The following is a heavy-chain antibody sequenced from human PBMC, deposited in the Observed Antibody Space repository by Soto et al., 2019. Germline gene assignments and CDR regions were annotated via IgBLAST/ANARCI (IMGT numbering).Heavy chain of an antibody. CDR3: TTEYYYDSSGFSGSGFDY. J-gene: IGHJ4*02. CDR2: IKSKTDGGTT. V-gene: IGHV3-15*01. CDR1: GFTFSNAW. D-gene: IGHD3-22*01. Sequence: PGGSLRLSCAASGFTFSNAWMSRVRQAPGKGLEWVGRIKSKTDGGTTDYAAPVKGRFTISRDDSKNTLYLQMNSLKTEDTAVYYCTTEYYYDSSGFSGSGFDYWGQGTLVTVSS.